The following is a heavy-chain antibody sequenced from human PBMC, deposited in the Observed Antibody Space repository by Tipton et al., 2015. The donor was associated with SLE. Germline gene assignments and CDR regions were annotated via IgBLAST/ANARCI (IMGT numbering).Heavy chain of an antibody. CDR3: ARDGDGSGSYADY. Sequence: SLRLSCAASGFTFSNYAMHWVRQAPGKGLEWVAVISYDGSNKYYADSVKGRFTISRDNSKNTLYLQMNSLRAEDTAVYYCARDGDGSGSYADYWGQGTLVTVSS. J-gene: IGHJ4*02. CDR1: GFTFSNYA. D-gene: IGHD3-10*01. CDR2: ISYDGSNK. V-gene: IGHV3-30-3*01.